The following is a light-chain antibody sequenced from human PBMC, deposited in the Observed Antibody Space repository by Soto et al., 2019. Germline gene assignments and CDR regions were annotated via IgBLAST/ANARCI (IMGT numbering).Light chain of an antibody. J-gene: IGKJ2*01. CDR2: GVS. Sequence: EIVLTQSPGTLSLSPGERATLSCRASQRLPTSYLAWYQQRHGQAPRLLIYGVSHRATGVPDRFSATGSGTDFTHIINRLEPEVIAVYCCQQYSGSFLNTFGQGTRLE. CDR3: QQYSGSFLNT. V-gene: IGKV3-20*01. CDR1: QRLPTSY.